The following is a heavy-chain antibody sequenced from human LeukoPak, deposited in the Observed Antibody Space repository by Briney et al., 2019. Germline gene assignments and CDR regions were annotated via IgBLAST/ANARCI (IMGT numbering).Heavy chain of an antibody. CDR1: GGSISSGGYY. Sequence: SETLSLTCTVSGGSISSGGYYWSWIRQHPGKGLEWIGSIYYSGSTYYNPSLKSRVTISVDTSKNQFSLKLSSVTAADTAVYYCARFRVGDYVWGSYRYEVGAFDIWGQGTMVTVSS. J-gene: IGHJ3*02. D-gene: IGHD3-16*02. V-gene: IGHV4-39*01. CDR3: ARFRVGDYVWGSYRYEVGAFDI. CDR2: IYYSGST.